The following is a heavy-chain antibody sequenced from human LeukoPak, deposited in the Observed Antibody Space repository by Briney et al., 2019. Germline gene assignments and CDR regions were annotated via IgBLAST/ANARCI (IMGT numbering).Heavy chain of an antibody. V-gene: IGHV4-59*01. CDR2: IYYSGST. CDR1: GGSISSYY. D-gene: IGHD3-3*01. Sequence: PSETLSHTCTVSGGSISSYYWSWIRQPPGKGLEWIGYIYYSGSTNYNPSLKSRVTISVDTSKNQFSLKLSSVTAADTAVYYCARNQGVVAWRAYMDVWGKGSTVTVSS. CDR3: ARNQGVVAWRAYMDV. J-gene: IGHJ6*03.